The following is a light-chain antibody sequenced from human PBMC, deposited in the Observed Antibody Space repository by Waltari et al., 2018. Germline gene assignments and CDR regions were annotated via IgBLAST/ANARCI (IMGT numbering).Light chain of an antibody. V-gene: IGKV1-5*03. CDR2: KAS. J-gene: IGKJ4*01. CDR3: QQYKTFWLT. Sequence: DIQMTQSPSPLSASVGDRVTITCRASQSIGSWLAWYQQKPGKAPKLLVYKASSLERGVPSRFSGSGSETEFTLTISSLQPEDFATYYCQQYKTFWLTFGGGTKVDIK. CDR1: QSIGSW.